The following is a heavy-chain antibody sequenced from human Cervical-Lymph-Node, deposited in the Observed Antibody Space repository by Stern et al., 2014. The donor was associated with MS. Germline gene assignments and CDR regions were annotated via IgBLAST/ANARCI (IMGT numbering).Heavy chain of an antibody. CDR3: ARDLLLWFGELGDAFDI. J-gene: IGHJ3*02. V-gene: IGHV1-69*01. CDR1: GGTFSSYA. D-gene: IGHD3-10*01. CDR2: IIPIFGTA. Sequence: VQLVESGAEVKKPGSSVKVSCKASGGTFSSYAISWVRQAPGQGLEWMGGIIPIFGTANYAQKFQGRVTITADESTSTAYMELSSLRSEDTAVYYCARDLLLWFGELGDAFDIWGQGTMVTVSS.